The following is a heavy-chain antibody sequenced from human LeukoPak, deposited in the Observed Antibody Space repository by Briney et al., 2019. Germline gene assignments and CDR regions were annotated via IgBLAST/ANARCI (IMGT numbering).Heavy chain of an antibody. CDR3: ARAENSGSGGLDP. V-gene: IGHV3-30*03. CDR2: IAHDGSNK. D-gene: IGHD2-15*01. Sequence: GGSLRLSCAASGFSFSNYVMQWVRQVPGKGLEWVALIAHDGSNKYYADSAKGRFTISRDNAKNSLYLDMSSLRADDTAVYYCARAENSGSGGLDPWGQGTLVTVSS. J-gene: IGHJ5*02. CDR1: GFSFSNYV.